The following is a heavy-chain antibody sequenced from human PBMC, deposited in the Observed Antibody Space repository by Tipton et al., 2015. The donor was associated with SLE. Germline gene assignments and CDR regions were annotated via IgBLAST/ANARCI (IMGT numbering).Heavy chain of an antibody. D-gene: IGHD3-16*01. CDR3: VRDWGSTGDY. CDR2: IKEDGSEK. V-gene: IGHV3-7*01. CDR1: GFTFNIFW. Sequence: GSLRLSCAASGFTFNIFWMTWVRQAPGKGLEWVANIKEDGSEKWYLDSVKGRFVISRDNTWNSLYLQMDSLTVEDTATYYCVRDWGSTGDYWGQGTLVTVSS. J-gene: IGHJ4*02.